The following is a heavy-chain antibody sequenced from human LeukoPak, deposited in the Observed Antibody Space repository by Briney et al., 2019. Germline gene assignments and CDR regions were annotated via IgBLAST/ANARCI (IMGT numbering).Heavy chain of an antibody. D-gene: IGHD3-22*01. Sequence: ASVKVSCKTSGYTLTNYYIHWVRQAPGQGLEWMGIINPSDGNTTYAQKFQGRVTMTGDKSTSTAYMELSSLRSEDTAVYYCARDRGITMIPEGHYFDYWGQGTLVTVSS. J-gene: IGHJ4*02. CDR1: GYTLTNYY. CDR3: ARDRGITMIPEGHYFDY. CDR2: INPSDGNT. V-gene: IGHV1-46*01.